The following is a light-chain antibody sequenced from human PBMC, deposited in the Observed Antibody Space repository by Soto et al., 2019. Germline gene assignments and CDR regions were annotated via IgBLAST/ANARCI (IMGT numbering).Light chain of an antibody. CDR3: QHRRNWLWT. J-gene: IGKJ1*01. V-gene: IGKV3-11*01. CDR1: QSVSPY. Sequence: EIVLTQSPATLSLSPGERATLSCRASQSVSPYLAWYQQKPGQAPRLLIFDANNRATGVPARFSGSGSGKDFSLTISSLEPDEFAVYYCQHRRNWLWTFGHGTKVEIK. CDR2: DAN.